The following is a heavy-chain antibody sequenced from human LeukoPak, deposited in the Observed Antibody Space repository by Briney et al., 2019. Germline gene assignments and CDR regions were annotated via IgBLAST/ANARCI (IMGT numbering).Heavy chain of an antibody. J-gene: IGHJ5*02. Sequence: RPSETLSLTCSVSGDSISRSTYYWGWIRQPPGKGLEWIGYIYYSGSTNYNPSLMSRVTMSVDTSKNHFSLKLSSVTAADTAVYYCARHIYGNDWFDPWGQGTLVTVSS. CDR2: IYYSGST. D-gene: IGHD2-21*01. CDR1: GDSISRSTYY. CDR3: ARHIYGNDWFDP. V-gene: IGHV4-61*05.